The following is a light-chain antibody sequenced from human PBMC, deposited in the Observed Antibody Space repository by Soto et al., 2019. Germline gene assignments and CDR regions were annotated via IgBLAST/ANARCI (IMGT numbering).Light chain of an antibody. CDR3: QQYAVSSST. Sequence: DIVLTQSPGTLSLSPGERATLSCRASQTVTNNYLAWYQRKPRQAPRLLIYGASRRATDIPYRFSGSGSETDFTLTMTSLEPGYFAVYFCQQYAVSSSTFGQGTKVEIK. CDR1: QTVTNNY. CDR2: GAS. J-gene: IGKJ1*01. V-gene: IGKV3-20*01.